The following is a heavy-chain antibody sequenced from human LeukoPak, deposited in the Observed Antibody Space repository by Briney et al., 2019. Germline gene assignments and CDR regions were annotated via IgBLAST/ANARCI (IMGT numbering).Heavy chain of an antibody. Sequence: ASVKVSCKASGYTFTGYYMHWVRQAPGQGLEWMGWINPNSGGTNYAQKFQGRVTMTRDTSISTAYMELSRLRSDDTAVYYCAAGIAAARSNWYFDLRGRGTLVTVSS. CDR3: AAGIAAARSNWYFDL. CDR2: INPNSGGT. CDR1: GYTFTGYY. V-gene: IGHV1-2*02. D-gene: IGHD6-13*01. J-gene: IGHJ2*01.